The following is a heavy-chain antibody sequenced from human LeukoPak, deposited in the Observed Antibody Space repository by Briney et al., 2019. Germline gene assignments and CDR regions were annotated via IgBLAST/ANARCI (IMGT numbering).Heavy chain of an antibody. J-gene: IGHJ4*02. CDR2: IIPIFGTA. D-gene: IGHD3-9*01. CDR3: ARRHYDILTGYYYFDY. Sequence: ASVKVSCKASGGTFSSYAISWVRQAPGQGLEWMGGIIPIFGTANYAQKFQGRVTITADKSTSTAYMELSSLRSEDTAVYYCARRHYDILTGYYYFDYWGQGTLVTVSS. CDR1: GGTFSSYA. V-gene: IGHV1-69*06.